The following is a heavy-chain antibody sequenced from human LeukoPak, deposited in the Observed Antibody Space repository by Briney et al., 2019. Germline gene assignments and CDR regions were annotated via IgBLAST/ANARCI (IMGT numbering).Heavy chain of an antibody. Sequence: PSETLSLTCVVYGGSFSGYYWSWIRQSPGKGLEWIGEISHSGSTYYNPSLKSRVTISLDTSKNQFSLKLTSVTAADTAVYYCARGVSDQNWGQGTLVTVSS. CDR3: ARGVSDQN. J-gene: IGHJ4*02. V-gene: IGHV4-34*01. CDR1: GGSFSGYY. CDR2: ISHSGST.